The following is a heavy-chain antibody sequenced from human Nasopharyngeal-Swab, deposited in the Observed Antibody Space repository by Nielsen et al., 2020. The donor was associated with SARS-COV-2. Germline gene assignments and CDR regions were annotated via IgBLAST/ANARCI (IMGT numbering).Heavy chain of an antibody. V-gene: IGHV5-10-1*01. D-gene: IGHD2-21*01. CDR3: ARQYCGGDCDFDY. J-gene: IGHJ4*02. Sequence: KVSCKGSGYSFTSYWISWVRQMPGKGLEWMGRIDPSDSYTNYSPSFQGHVTIPADKSISTAYLQWSSLKASDTAMYYCARQYCGGDCDFDYWGQGTLVTVSS. CDR2: IDPSDSYT. CDR1: GYSFTSYW.